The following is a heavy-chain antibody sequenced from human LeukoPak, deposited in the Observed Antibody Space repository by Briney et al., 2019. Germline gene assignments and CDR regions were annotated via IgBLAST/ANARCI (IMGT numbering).Heavy chain of an antibody. CDR3: AHGLPLRAMDV. V-gene: IGHV2-5*02. CDR1: GFSLSTNGVG. CDR2: IYWDDDK. Sequence: SGPTLVKPTQTLTLTCTFSGFSLSTNGVGVGWIRQPPGKALEWLALIYWDDDKRYSPSLKSRLTITKDTSKNQVVLTMTNMDPVDTATYFCAHGLPLRAMDVWGKGTTVTVSS. J-gene: IGHJ6*04.